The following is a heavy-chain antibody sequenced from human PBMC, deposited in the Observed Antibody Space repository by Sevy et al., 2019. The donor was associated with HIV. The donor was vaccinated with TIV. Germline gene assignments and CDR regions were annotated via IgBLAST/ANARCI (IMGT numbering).Heavy chain of an antibody. J-gene: IGHJ6*02. Sequence: GGSLRLSCAASGFTFSSYTMNWVRQAPGKGLEWVSSISGSGGTTYYADSVEGRFTISRAKSKNTLYLQMHSLRAGDTAAYYCAKVLSGGVAVAGSAWGMDVWGQGTTVTVSS. D-gene: IGHD6-19*01. V-gene: IGHV3-23*01. CDR1: GFTFSSYT. CDR3: AKVLSGGVAVAGSAWGMDV. CDR2: ISGSGGTT.